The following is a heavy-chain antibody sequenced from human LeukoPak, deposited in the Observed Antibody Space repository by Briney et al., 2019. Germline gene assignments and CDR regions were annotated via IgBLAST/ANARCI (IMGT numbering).Heavy chain of an antibody. Sequence: ASVKVSCKVSGYTLTELSMHWVRQAPGKGLEWMGGFDPEDGETIYAQKFQGRVTMTEDTSTDTAYMELSSLRSEDTAVYYCATRAPHSSGYYYVDAFDIWGQGIMVTVSS. D-gene: IGHD3-22*01. J-gene: IGHJ3*02. V-gene: IGHV1-24*01. CDR1: GYTLTELS. CDR2: FDPEDGET. CDR3: ATRAPHSSGYYYVDAFDI.